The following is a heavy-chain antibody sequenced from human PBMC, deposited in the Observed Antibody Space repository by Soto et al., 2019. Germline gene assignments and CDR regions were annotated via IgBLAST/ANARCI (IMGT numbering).Heavy chain of an antibody. CDR1: GCSISSSSYY. Sequence: SETLPLTCTVSGCSISSSSYYWGWIRQPPGKGLEWIGNVYYGGSTYYNPSLKSRVTISVETSKSQFSLKLSSVTAADTAVYYCAGGDYYHSSGYYFYYYTMDVWGQGTTVTVSS. V-gene: IGHV4-39*01. J-gene: IGHJ6*02. CDR3: AGGDYYHSSGYYFYYYTMDV. CDR2: VYYGGST. D-gene: IGHD3-22*01.